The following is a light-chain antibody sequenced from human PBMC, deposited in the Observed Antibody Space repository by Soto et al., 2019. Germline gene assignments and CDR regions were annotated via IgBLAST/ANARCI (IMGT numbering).Light chain of an antibody. CDR1: SSDVGGYNY. V-gene: IGLV2-11*01. CDR3: CSYAGSPYV. J-gene: IGLJ1*01. CDR2: DAS. Sequence: QSVLAQPRSVSGSPGQSVTISCTGTSSDVGGYNYVSWYQQHPGKAPKLMIYDASKRPSGVPDRFSGSKSGNTASLTISGLQAEDEADYYCCSYAGSPYVFGTGTKVTAL.